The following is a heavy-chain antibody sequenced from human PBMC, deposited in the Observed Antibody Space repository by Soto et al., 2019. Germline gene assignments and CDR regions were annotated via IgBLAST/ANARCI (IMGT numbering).Heavy chain of an antibody. J-gene: IGHJ4*02. Sequence: GGSLRLSCAASTFTLSDFYMSWIRQAPGKGLEWVSYISRSGSAIYYADSVKGRFTISRDKAKDSLYLQMNSLTAEDTAVYYCARGHTYGYIFYYWGQGTLVTVSP. CDR3: ARGHTYGYIFYY. CDR2: ISRSGSAI. CDR1: TFTLSDFY. V-gene: IGHV3-11*01. D-gene: IGHD5-18*01.